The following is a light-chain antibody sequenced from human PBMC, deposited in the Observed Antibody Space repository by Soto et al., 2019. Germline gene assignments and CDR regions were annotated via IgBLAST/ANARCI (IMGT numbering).Light chain of an antibody. CDR2: SNN. CDR3: AAWDDSLNGQV. Sequence: QSVLTQPPSASGTPGQRVTISCSGSSSNIGSNTVNWYQQLPGTAPKLLIYSNNQRPSGLPDRFSGSKSGTSASLAISGLQSEDEADYYCAAWDDSLNGQVFGGGTKVTVL. J-gene: IGLJ3*02. CDR1: SSNIGSNT. V-gene: IGLV1-44*01.